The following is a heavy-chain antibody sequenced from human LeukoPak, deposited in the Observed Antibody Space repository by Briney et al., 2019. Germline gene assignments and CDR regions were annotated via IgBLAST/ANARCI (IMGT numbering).Heavy chain of an antibody. Sequence: GGSLRLSCAASGFTFSSYAMSWVRQAPGKGLEWVSTINNNGGSTSYADSVKGRFTISRDNSKNTLYLQMNSLRAEDTAVYYCAKPVTVSSPFDYWGQGTLVTVSS. CDR1: GFTFSSYA. J-gene: IGHJ4*02. CDR2: INNNGGST. D-gene: IGHD3-10*01. V-gene: IGHV3-23*01. CDR3: AKPVTVSSPFDY.